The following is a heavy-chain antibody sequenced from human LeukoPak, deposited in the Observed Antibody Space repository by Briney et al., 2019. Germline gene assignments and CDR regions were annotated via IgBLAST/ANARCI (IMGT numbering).Heavy chain of an antibody. CDR1: GFTFSTYA. J-gene: IGHJ4*02. CDR2: ISGSGGST. V-gene: IGHV3-23*01. CDR3: AKSLSVGATTYYFDY. D-gene: IGHD1-26*01. Sequence: AGGSLRLSCAASGFTFSTYAMSWVRQAPGKGLEWVSAISGSGGSTYYADSVKGRFTISRDNSKNTLYLQMNSLRAEDTAVYYCAKSLSVGATTYYFDYWGQGTLVTVSS.